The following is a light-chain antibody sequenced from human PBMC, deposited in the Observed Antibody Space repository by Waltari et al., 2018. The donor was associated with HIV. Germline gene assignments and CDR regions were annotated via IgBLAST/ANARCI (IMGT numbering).Light chain of an antibody. CDR3: CSYTTSGTWV. CDR2: DVN. V-gene: IGLV2-14*03. CDR1: ASDIRASNY. J-gene: IGLJ3*02. Sequence: QSALTQPASVSGSPGQSITVSFSGPASDIRASNYVTWFQQHPDKAPQLLIFDVNKRPSGVSNRFSGSKSGSTASLTISGLQPDDEADYFCCSYTTSGTWVFGGGTRVTVL.